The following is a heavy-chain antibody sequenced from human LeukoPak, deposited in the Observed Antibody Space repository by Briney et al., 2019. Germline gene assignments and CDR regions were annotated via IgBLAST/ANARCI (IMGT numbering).Heavy chain of an antibody. J-gene: IGHJ4*02. D-gene: IGHD6-6*01. V-gene: IGHV3-48*01. Sequence: GGSLRLSCAASGFTFSSYSMNWVRQAPGKGLEWVSYISSSSSTIYYADSVKGRFTISRDNSKNTLYLQMNSLRAEDTAVYYCARTLIEYSVSSCYFDYWGQGTLVTVSS. CDR3: ARTLIEYSVSSCYFDY. CDR1: GFTFSSYS. CDR2: ISSSSSTI.